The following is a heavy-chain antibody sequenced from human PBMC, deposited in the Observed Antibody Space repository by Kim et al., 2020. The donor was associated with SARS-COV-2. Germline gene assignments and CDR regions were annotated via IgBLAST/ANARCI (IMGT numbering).Heavy chain of an antibody. D-gene: IGHD6-25*01. Sequence: GGSLRLSCAASGFIFSDAWMSWVRQAPGKGLEWVGRIKSKTDGGTTDYAAPVKGRFTISRDDSKNTLYLQMDSLKTEDTAVYYCTTLRIAAGNFDYWGQGTLVTVSS. CDR3: TTLRIAAGNFDY. J-gene: IGHJ4*02. V-gene: IGHV3-15*01. CDR2: IKSKTDGGTT. CDR1: GFIFSDAW.